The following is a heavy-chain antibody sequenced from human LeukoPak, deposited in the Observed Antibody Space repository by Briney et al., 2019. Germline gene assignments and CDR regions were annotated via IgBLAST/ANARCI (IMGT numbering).Heavy chain of an antibody. CDR2: IYHSGST. CDR3: ARPDCSGGSCYSVYAFDI. D-gene: IGHD2-15*01. V-gene: IGHV4-38-2*01. Sequence: PSETLSLTCAVSGYSISSGYYWGWIRQPPGKGLEWIGSIYHSGSTYYNPSLKSRVTISVDTSKNQFSLKLSSVTAADTAVYYCARPDCSGGSCYSVYAFDIWGPGTMVTVSS. J-gene: IGHJ3*02. CDR1: GYSISSGYY.